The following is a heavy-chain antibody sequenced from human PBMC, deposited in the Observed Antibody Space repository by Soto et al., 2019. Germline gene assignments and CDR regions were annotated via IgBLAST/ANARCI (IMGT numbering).Heavy chain of an antibody. V-gene: IGHV3-21*01. CDR1: GITFSSYY. Sequence: EAQLVESGGGLVKPGGSLRLSCAGSGITFSSYYMNWIRQAPGKGLEWVSSISSSGDRVFYADSVKGRFTISRDNAESSLYLQMDSLRGEDTAVYYCAGTHYSLDYGGQGTLVTVSS. CDR3: AGTHYSLDY. J-gene: IGHJ4*02. D-gene: IGHD4-4*01. CDR2: ISSSGDRV.